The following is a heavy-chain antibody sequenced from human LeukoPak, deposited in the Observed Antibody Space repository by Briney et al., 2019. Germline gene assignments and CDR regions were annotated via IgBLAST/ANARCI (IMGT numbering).Heavy chain of an antibody. CDR2: IIPIFGTA. Sequence: ASVKVSCKASGGTFSSYAISWVRQAPGQGLEWMGGIIPIFGTANYAQKFQGRVTITADESTSTAYMELSSLRSEDTAVYYCAREVITFGGVIVRTYYFDYWGQGILVTVSS. CDR3: AREVITFGGVIVRTYYFDY. CDR1: GGTFSSYA. D-gene: IGHD3-16*02. V-gene: IGHV1-69*13. J-gene: IGHJ4*02.